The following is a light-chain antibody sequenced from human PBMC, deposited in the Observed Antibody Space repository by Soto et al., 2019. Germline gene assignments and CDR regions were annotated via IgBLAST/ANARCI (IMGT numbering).Light chain of an antibody. V-gene: IGLV2-18*02. CDR2: EVS. CDR3: QSYDSSLRVYVV. Sequence: QSVLTQPPSVSGSPGQSVTISCTGTSTDFVGYNRVSWYQQPPGTAPKLMIYEVSKRPSGVPDRFSASKSGTSASLAITGLQAEDEADYYCQSYDSSLRVYVVFGGGTKLTVL. J-gene: IGLJ2*01. CDR1: STDFVGYNR.